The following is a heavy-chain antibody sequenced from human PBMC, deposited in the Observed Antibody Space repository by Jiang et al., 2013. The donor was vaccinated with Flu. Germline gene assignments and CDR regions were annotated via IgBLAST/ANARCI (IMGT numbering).Heavy chain of an antibody. CDR1: GYTFTGYS. J-gene: IGHJ4*02. CDR2: FNPNTGDT. CDR3: ARERFYSPSGHMVDS. Sequence: QLVESGAEVKKPGASVKVSCKASGYTFTGYSMHWVRQAPGQGLEWMGRFNPNTGDTNYAQKFQGRVTMTRDSSISTVYMELSRLRSDDMAVYYCARERFYSPSGHMVDSWGQGTLVTVSS. V-gene: IGHV1-2*06. D-gene: IGHD5-18*01.